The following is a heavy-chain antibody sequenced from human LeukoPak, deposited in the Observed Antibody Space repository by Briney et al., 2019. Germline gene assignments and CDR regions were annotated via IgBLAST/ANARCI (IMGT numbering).Heavy chain of an antibody. D-gene: IGHD3-16*01. CDR2: IYTSGST. CDR3: ARGGGKPNWFDP. J-gene: IGHJ5*02. CDR1: GGSISSGSYY. V-gene: IGHV4-61*02. Sequence: TLSLTCTISGGSISSGSYYWSWIRQPAGTGLEWIGRIYTSGSTNYNPSLKSRVTISVDTSKNQFSLKVSSVTAADTAVYYCARGGGKPNWFDPWGQGTLVTVSS.